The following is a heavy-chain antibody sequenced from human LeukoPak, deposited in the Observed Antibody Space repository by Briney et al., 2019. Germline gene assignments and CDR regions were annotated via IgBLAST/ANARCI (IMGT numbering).Heavy chain of an antibody. D-gene: IGHD5-12*01. CDR3: ARAMNLRGYSGYDLYYFDY. J-gene: IGHJ4*02. CDR1: VDSDSSNSAA. CDR2: TYYRSKWYN. V-gene: IGHV6-1*01. Sequence: SQTLSLTCAISVDSDSSNSAAWNWIRQSPSRGLEWLGRTYYRSKWYNDYAVSVKSRITINPDTSKNPFSLKLNSVTPEDTAVYYCARAMNLRGYSGYDLYYFDYWGQGTLVTVSS.